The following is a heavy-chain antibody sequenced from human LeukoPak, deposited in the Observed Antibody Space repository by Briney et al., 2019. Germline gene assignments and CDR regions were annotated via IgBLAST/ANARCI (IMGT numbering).Heavy chain of an antibody. CDR2: IDSDGSST. D-gene: IGHD3-10*01. V-gene: IGHV3-74*01. Sequence: GGSLRLSCAASGFTFSRYSMHWVRQAPGKGLVWVSRIDSDGSSTTYADSVKGRFTISRDNAKNTLYLQMNSLRAEDTAVYYCARDGEGGYPVDYWGQGTLVTVSS. CDR1: GFTFSRYS. J-gene: IGHJ4*02. CDR3: ARDGEGGYPVDY.